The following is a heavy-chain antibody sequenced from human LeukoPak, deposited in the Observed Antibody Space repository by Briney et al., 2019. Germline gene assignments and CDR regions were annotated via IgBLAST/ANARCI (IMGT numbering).Heavy chain of an antibody. V-gene: IGHV3-23*01. D-gene: IGHD2-15*01. CDR3: AKDTTAWWYHRAYMNV. Sequence: GSPRLSCAASGFSLSTYALSWVRQAPGGGLEWVAAISGSGDKTYHADSVKGRFTISKDNSENRLSLQMDSLRAEDTAVYFCAKDTTAWWYHRAYMNVWGKGTTVTVSS. CDR1: GFSLSTYA. J-gene: IGHJ6*03. CDR2: ISGSGDKT.